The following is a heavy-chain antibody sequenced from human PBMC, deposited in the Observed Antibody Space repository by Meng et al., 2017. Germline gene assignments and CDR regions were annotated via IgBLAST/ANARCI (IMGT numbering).Heavy chain of an antibody. CDR1: GFTFSSYW. Sequence: ESLKISCAASGFTFSSYWMHWIRQPPGKGLEWIGYIYYSGSTNYNPSLKSRVTISVDTSKNQFSLKLSSVTAADTAVYYCARERDGSGSYYNVVDYWGQGTLVTVSS. D-gene: IGHD3-10*01. J-gene: IGHJ4*02. CDR2: IYYSGST. V-gene: IGHV4-59*01. CDR3: ARERDGSGSYYNVVDY.